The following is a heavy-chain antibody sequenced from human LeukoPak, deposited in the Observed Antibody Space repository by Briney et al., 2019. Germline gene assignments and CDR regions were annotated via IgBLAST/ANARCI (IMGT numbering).Heavy chain of an antibody. J-gene: IGHJ4*02. Sequence: GGSLRLSCAASGFTFSNYWMSWVRQAPGKGLEWVANIKKDGSEKYYVDSVKGRFTISRDNAKNSMYLQMNSLRAEDTAVYYCARGLYSSTTYYFDYWGQGTLVTVSS. CDR2: IKKDGSEK. CDR3: ARGLYSSTTYYFDY. V-gene: IGHV3-7*03. CDR1: GFTFSNYW. D-gene: IGHD6-13*01.